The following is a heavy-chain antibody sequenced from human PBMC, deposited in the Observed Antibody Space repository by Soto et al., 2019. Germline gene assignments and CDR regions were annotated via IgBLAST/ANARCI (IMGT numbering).Heavy chain of an antibody. Sequence: SETLSLTCTVSGGSISSYYWSWIRQPPGKGLEWNGYIYYSGSTNYNPSLKSRVTISVDTSKNQFSLKLSSVTAADTAVYYCASLQPMAKVRGDAPFAYSGQGTLVTVSS. CDR3: ASLQPMAKVRGDAPFAY. D-gene: IGHD3-10*01. V-gene: IGHV4-59*01. J-gene: IGHJ4*02. CDR1: GGSISSYY. CDR2: IYYSGST.